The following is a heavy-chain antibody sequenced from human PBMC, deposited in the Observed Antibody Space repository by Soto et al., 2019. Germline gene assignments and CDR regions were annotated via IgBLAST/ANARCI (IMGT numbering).Heavy chain of an antibody. J-gene: IGHJ6*02. D-gene: IGHD3-3*01. V-gene: IGHV4-4*07. CDR1: GDSISRYY. Sequence: PSETLSLTCSVSGDSISRYYWSWIRQSAGKGLEWIGRIYISGDTNYNPSLKSRVTISVDTSKNQFSLKLSSVTAADTAVYYCARALYDFWSGYSPYYYYYGMDVWGQGTTVTVSS. CDR2: IYISGDT. CDR3: ARALYDFWSGYSPYYYYYGMDV.